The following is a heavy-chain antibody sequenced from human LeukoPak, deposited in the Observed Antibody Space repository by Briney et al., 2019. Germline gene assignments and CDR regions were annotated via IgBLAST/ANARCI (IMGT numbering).Heavy chain of an antibody. V-gene: IGHV3-23*01. D-gene: IGHD3-10*01. CDR2: IGGTGGNI. CDR3: ARKSASGNYPLDY. CDR1: GLSFSNYA. J-gene: IGHJ4*02. Sequence: GGSLRLSCAASGLSFSNYAMYWVRQAPGKGLEWVSAIGGTGGNIFYTDSVKGRFTISRDNAKNTVFLQMSSLRAEDTALYYCARKSASGNYPLDYWGQGTLVTVSS.